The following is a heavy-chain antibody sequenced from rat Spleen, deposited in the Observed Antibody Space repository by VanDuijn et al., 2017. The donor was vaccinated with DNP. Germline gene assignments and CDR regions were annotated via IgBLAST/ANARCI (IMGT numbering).Heavy chain of an antibody. CDR1: GFSFNNYN. Sequence: EVHLVESGGGLVQPGRSLKLSCAASGFSFNNYNMAWVRQAPTKGLEWVATILYDGSRTYYRDSVKGRFTISRDNAKSTLYLQMDSLRSEDTATYYCATRPSGSFDYWGQGVMVTVSS. V-gene: IGHV5S10*01. D-gene: IGHD5-1*01. CDR3: ATRPSGSFDY. J-gene: IGHJ2*01. CDR2: ILYDGSRT.